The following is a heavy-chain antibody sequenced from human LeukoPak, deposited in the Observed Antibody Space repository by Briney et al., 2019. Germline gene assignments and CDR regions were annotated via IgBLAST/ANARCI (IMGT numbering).Heavy chain of an antibody. D-gene: IGHD4-23*01. V-gene: IGHV3-9*01. J-gene: IGHJ4*02. Sequence: GGSLRLSCAASGFTFDDYAMHWVRQAPGKGLEWVSGISWNSGSIGYADSVKGRFTISRDNAKNSLYLQMNSLRAEDTALYYCATTRPKDNDYGGEGAYYFDYWGQGTLVTVSS. CDR2: ISWNSGSI. CDR1: GFTFDDYA. CDR3: ATTRPKDNDYGGEGAYYFDY.